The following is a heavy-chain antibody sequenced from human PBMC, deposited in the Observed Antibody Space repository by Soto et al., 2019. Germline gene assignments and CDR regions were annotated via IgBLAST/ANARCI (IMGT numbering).Heavy chain of an antibody. Sequence: GASVKVSWKAAGGTFSSYAISWGRQAPGQGLEWMGGIIPIFGTANYAQKFQGRVTITADESTSTAYMELSSLRSEDTAVYYCARVVSQVAAFSYWGQGTLVTVSS. CDR1: GGTFSSYA. D-gene: IGHD2-15*01. CDR2: IIPIFGTA. CDR3: ARVVSQVAAFSY. J-gene: IGHJ4*02. V-gene: IGHV1-69*13.